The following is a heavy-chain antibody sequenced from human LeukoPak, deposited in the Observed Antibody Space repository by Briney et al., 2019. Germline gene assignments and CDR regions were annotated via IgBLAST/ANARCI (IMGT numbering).Heavy chain of an antibody. D-gene: IGHD3-3*01. CDR2: IYYSGST. CDR3: ARLGVLRFLEWPNYGMDV. CDR1: GGSISSYY. V-gene: IGHV4-59*01. Sequence: SETLSLTCTVSGGSISSYYWSWIRQPPGKGLEWIGYIYYSGSTNYNPSLKSRVTISVDTSKNQFSLKLSSVTAADTAVYYRARLGVLRFLEWPNYGMDVWGQGTTVTVSS. J-gene: IGHJ6*02.